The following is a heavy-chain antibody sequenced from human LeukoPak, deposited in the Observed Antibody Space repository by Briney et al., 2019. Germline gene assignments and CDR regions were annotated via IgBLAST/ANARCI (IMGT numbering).Heavy chain of an antibody. V-gene: IGHV3-74*01. D-gene: IGHD3-16*02. CDR1: GFTFSSYW. CDR3: VRGRITFGGVIVFDY. Sequence: PRGSLRLSCAASGFTFSSYWMHWVRQAPGKGLVWVSRINSDGSSTSYADSVKGRFTISRDNAKNTLYLQMNSLRAEDTAVYYCVRGRITFGGVIVFDYWGQGTLVTVSS. J-gene: IGHJ4*02. CDR2: INSDGSST.